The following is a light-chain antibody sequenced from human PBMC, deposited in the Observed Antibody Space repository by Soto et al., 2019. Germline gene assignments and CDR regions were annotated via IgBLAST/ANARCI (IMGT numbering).Light chain of an antibody. V-gene: IGKV3-20*01. J-gene: IGKJ3*01. CDR3: QQFGTSPS. CDR1: QSVSSSY. Sequence: EIVLTQSPGTLSLSPGERATLSCRASQSVSSSYLAWYRQRPGQAPRLLIYGASIRATGLPDRFSGSGSGTDFTLTISRLEPEDFAVYYCQQFGTSPSFGPGTTVDI. CDR2: GAS.